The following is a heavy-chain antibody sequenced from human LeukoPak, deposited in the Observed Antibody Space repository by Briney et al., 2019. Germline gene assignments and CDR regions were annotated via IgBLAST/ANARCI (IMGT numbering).Heavy chain of an antibody. CDR2: IYPGDSSP. CDR3: GMSGDRVPLQDDVFDV. Sequence: GESLKISCKVSGYSFTSYCIGWVRQMPGKGLGWMGTIYPGDSSPTYSPSFPGQVTISVHKSINNAYLQWSSLQASDTAMYYCGMSGDRVPLQDDVFDVWGQGTMVTVST. V-gene: IGHV5-51*01. D-gene: IGHD1-26*01. CDR1: GYSFTSYC. J-gene: IGHJ3*01.